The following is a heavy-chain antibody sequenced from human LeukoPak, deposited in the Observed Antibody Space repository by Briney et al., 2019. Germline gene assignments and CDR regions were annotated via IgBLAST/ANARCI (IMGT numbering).Heavy chain of an antibody. CDR3: ARRAGYSDSWYYFDY. CDR2: IYPGDSDT. Sequence: GESLQISCKGSGYSFTSHWIGWGRQMPGKGLEWMGIIYPGDSDTRYSPSFQGQVTISVDKSINTAYLQWSRLKASDTAIYYCARRAGYSDSWYYFDYWGQGTLVTVSS. J-gene: IGHJ4*02. D-gene: IGHD6-13*01. CDR1: GYSFTSHW. V-gene: IGHV5-51*01.